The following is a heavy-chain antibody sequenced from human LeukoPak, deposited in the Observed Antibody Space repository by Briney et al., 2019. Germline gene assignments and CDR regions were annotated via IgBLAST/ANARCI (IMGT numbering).Heavy chain of an antibody. J-gene: IGHJ4*02. CDR1: GFTFNDYG. CDR3: ARGALVATFYFDY. Sequence: PGWSLRLSCAASGFTFNDYGIHWVRQAPGKGLEWVALISYDGTNEYYADSVKGRFTVSRDNSENTLYLQMNSLRAEDTAVYYCARGALVATFYFDYWGQGTLVTVSS. V-gene: IGHV3-30*03. D-gene: IGHD5-12*01. CDR2: ISYDGTNE.